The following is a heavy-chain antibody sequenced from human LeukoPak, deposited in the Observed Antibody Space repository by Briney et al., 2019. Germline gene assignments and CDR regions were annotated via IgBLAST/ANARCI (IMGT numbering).Heavy chain of an antibody. V-gene: IGHV3-23*01. J-gene: IGHJ4*02. CDR2: ISISGSKT. CDR3: AKDLIAYSYGYAGRSNFDY. D-gene: IGHD5-18*01. CDR1: EFDFSSHA. Sequence: GGSLRLSCAASEFDFSSHAMTWVRQAPGKGLEWVSAISISGSKTYYADSVKGRFTISRDNSKNTLYLQMSSLRAEDTAIYYCAKDLIAYSYGYAGRSNFDYWGQGTLVTVSS.